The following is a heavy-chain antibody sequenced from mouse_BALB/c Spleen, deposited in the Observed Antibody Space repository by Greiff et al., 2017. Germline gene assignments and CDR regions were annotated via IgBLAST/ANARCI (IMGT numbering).Heavy chain of an antibody. V-gene: IGHV5-9-3*01. CDR3: ARRRDPRYFDV. D-gene: IGHD3-3*01. CDR2: ISSGGSYT. J-gene: IGHJ1*01. CDR1: GFTFSSYA. Sequence: EVKLVESGGGLVKPGGSLKLSCAASGFTFSSYAMSWVRQTPEKRLEWVATISSGGSYTYYPDSVKGRFTISRDNAKNTLYLQMSSLRSEDTAMYYCARRRDPRYFDVWGAGTTVTVSS.